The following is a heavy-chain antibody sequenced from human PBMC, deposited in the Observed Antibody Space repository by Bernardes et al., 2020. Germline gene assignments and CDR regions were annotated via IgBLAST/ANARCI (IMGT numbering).Heavy chain of an antibody. J-gene: IGHJ4*02. CDR1: GFTFSTYW. D-gene: IGHD3-22*01. CDR3: APMGAYDSSGSVDY. CDR2: INSDGSST. Sequence: GPRRPPCAASGFTFSTYWRHWSRQPPGKGLVWVSRINSDGSSTSYADSVKGRFTISRDNAKNTRYLQMNSLRAEDTAVYYCAPMGAYDSSGSVDYWGQGTLVTVSS. V-gene: IGHV3-74*01.